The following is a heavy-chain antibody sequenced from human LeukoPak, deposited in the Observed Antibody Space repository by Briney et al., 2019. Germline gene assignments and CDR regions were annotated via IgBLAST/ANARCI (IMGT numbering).Heavy chain of an antibody. CDR1: GFTFSSYG. D-gene: IGHD3-3*01. J-gene: IGHJ4*02. CDR2: IWYDGSNK. CDR3: ARELGGYFDY. V-gene: IGHV3-33*01. Sequence: PGRSLRLSCAASGFTFSSYGMHWVRQAPGKGLEWVAVIWYDGSNKYYADSVKGRSTISRDNSKNTLYLQMNSLKAEDTAVYYCARELGGYFDYWGQGTLVTVSS.